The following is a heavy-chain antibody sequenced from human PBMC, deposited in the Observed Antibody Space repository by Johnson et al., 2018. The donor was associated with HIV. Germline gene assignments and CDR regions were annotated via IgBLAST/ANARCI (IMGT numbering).Heavy chain of an antibody. Sequence: QEQLVESGGGVVQPGRSLRLSCAASGFTFSSYAMHWVRQAPGKGLEWVAVISYDGSNKYYADSVKGRFTISRDNSKNTLYLQMGRLRVEDMAVYYCAKEARRPAFDIWGQGTMVTVSS. CDR2: ISYDGSNK. CDR3: AKEARRPAFDI. J-gene: IGHJ3*02. V-gene: IGHV3-30*14. D-gene: IGHD6-6*01. CDR1: GFTFSSYA.